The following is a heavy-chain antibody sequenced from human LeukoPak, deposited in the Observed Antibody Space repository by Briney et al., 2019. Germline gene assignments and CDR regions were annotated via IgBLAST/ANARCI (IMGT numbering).Heavy chain of an antibody. CDR3: SSTVTRERDDYFDY. CDR2: IKQDGSEK. V-gene: IGHV3-7*02. CDR1: GFTFSSYW. Sequence: GGSLRLSCAASGFTFSSYWMSWVRQAPGKGLEWVANIKQDGSEKYYVDSVKGRFTISRDNAKNSLYLQMNSLRAEDPDVYYCSSTVTRERDDYFDYWGQGNLVTVSS. J-gene: IGHJ4*02. D-gene: IGHD1-1*01.